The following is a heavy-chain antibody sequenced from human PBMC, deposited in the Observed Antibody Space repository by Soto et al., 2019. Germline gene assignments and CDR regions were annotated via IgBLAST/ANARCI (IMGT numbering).Heavy chain of an antibody. CDR1: GGTFSSYA. CDR2: IIPIFGTA. D-gene: IGHD5-12*01. J-gene: IGHJ6*02. V-gene: IGHV1-69*01. CDR3: ARVDIVATIRGDYYYGMDV. Sequence: QVQLVQSGAEVKKPGSSVKVSCKASGGTFSSYAISWVRQAPGQGLEWMGGIIPIFGTANYAQKFQGRVTITADEYTSTAYMELSSLRSEDTAVYYCARVDIVATIRGDYYYGMDVWGQGTTVTVSS.